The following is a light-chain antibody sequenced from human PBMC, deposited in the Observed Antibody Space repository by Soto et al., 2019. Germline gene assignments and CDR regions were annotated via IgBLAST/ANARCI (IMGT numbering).Light chain of an antibody. CDR3: MKALQTPAT. CDR1: QSLLHSNGYNY. V-gene: IGKV2-28*01. CDR2: LGS. Sequence: DIVMTQSPLSLPVTPGEPASISCRSSQSLLHSNGYNYLDWYLQKPGQSPQLLIYLGSNRGPGGPDRYRGTVSDPAFKPKISRGGAEDVGVYHCMKALQTPATFGGGTKVEIK. J-gene: IGKJ4*01.